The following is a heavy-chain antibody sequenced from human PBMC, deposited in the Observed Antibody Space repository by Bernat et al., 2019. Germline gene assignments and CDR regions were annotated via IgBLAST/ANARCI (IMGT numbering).Heavy chain of an antibody. CDR3: TRDPMTTVTGYYYYYMDV. CDR1: GCTFGDYA. J-gene: IGHJ6*03. V-gene: IGHV3-49*04. Sequence: EVQLVESGGGLVQPGRSLRLSCTASGCTFGDYAMSWVRQAQGKGLVWVGFIRSKAYGVTTEYAASLKGRITISRDDSKSIAYLQMNSLKTEDTAVYYCTRDPMTTVTGYYYYYMDVWGKGTTVTVSS. CDR2: IRSKAYGVTT. D-gene: IGHD4-17*01.